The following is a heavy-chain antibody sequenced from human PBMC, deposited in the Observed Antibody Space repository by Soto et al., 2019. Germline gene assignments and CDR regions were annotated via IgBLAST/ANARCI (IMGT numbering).Heavy chain of an antibody. J-gene: IGHJ6*02. CDR1: GYSFTSYW. CDR2: IYPGDSDT. CDR3: ARHHLGAVAGTDYYYGMDV. V-gene: IGHV5-51*01. Sequence: PGESLKISCKGSGYSFTSYWSGWVRQMPGKGLEWMGIIYPGDSDTRYSPSFQGQVTISADKSISTAYLQWSSLKASDTAMYYCARHHLGAVAGTDYYYGMDVWGQGTTVTVS. D-gene: IGHD6-19*01.